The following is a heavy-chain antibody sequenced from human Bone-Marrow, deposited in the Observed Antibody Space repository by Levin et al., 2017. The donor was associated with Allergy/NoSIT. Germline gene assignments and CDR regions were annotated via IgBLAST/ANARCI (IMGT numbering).Heavy chain of an antibody. Sequence: ASVKVSCKASGYTFTSYDINWVRQATGQGLEWMGWMNPNSGNTGYAQKFQGRVTMTRNTSISTAYMELSSLRSEDTAVYYCARQKIPGYSGYGRRGPNDAFDIWGQGTMVTVSS. CDR2: MNPNSGNT. CDR3: ARQKIPGYSGYGRRGPNDAFDI. CDR1: GYTFTSYD. J-gene: IGHJ3*02. D-gene: IGHD5-12*01. V-gene: IGHV1-8*01.